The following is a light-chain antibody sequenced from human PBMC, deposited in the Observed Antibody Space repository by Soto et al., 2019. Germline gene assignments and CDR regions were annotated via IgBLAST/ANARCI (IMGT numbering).Light chain of an antibody. J-gene: IGKJ3*01. V-gene: IGKV3-15*01. Sequence: EIVMTQSPATLSVSPGERATLSCRASQSVSSNLAWYQQKPGQAPRLLIHGASTRATDIPARFSGSGSGTECTLTISGLQSGDFAVYYCQQYNNWPSFGPGTKVDIK. CDR1: QSVSSN. CDR2: GAS. CDR3: QQYNNWPS.